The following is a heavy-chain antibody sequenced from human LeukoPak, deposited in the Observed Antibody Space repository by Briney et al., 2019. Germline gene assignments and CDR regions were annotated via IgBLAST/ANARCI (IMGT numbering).Heavy chain of an antibody. V-gene: IGHV3-21*01. CDR1: GFSFSTYN. CDR2: ITTSSTYI. Sequence: PGGSLRLSCAASGFSFSTYNMNWVRQAPGKGLGWVSSITTSSTYIYYADSVKGRFTISRDNAKNSLYLQMNSLRAEDTAVYYCARDPYSGSYGDYYYYYMDVWGKGTTVTISS. CDR3: ARDPYSGSYGDYYYYYMDV. J-gene: IGHJ6*03. D-gene: IGHD1-26*01.